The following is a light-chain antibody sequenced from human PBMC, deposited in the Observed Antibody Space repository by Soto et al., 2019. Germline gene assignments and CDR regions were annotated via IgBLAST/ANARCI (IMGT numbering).Light chain of an antibody. CDR2: DAS. CDR3: QQRSNWPPNT. Sequence: VVLTQSPATLSLSPGETASLSCRATHNISIYLAWYQQKLGQPPRLLIFDASNRATGIPARFIGSGSGTDFTLTVSSLEPEDFALYFFQQRSNWPPNTFGQGTKLEMK. CDR1: HNISIY. V-gene: IGKV3-11*01. J-gene: IGKJ2*01.